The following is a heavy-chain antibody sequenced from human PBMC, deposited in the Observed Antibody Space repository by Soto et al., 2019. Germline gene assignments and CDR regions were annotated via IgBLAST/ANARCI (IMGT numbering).Heavy chain of an antibody. CDR2: IYHSGST. V-gene: IGHV4-30-2*01. Sequence: SETLSLTCAVSGGSISSGGYSWSWIRQPPGKGLEWIGYIYHSGSTYYNPSLKSRVTISVDRSKNQFSLKLSSVTAAGTAVYYCARTIAAAGTWWFGPWGQGTLVTVSS. J-gene: IGHJ5*02. CDR3: ARTIAAAGTWWFGP. D-gene: IGHD6-13*01. CDR1: GGSISSGGYS.